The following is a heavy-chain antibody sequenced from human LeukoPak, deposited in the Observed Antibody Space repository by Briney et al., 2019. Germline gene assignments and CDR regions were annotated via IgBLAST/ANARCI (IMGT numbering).Heavy chain of an antibody. CDR1: GFTVSSNY. Sequence: SGGSLRPSCAASGFTVSSNYMSWVRQAPGKGLEWVSVIYSGGSTYYADSVKGRFTISRDNSKNTLYLQMNSLRAEDTAVYYCARFGELFDAFDIWGQGTMVTVSS. D-gene: IGHD3-10*01. V-gene: IGHV3-53*01. CDR2: IYSGGST. CDR3: ARFGELFDAFDI. J-gene: IGHJ3*02.